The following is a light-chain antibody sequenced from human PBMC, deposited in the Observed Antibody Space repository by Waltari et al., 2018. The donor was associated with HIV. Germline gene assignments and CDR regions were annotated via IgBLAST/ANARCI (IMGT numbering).Light chain of an antibody. CDR1: SPNIGDTY. Sequence: QSVLMQPPSVSAAPGQKVTISCSGSSPNIGDTYISWYQQLPGTAPKLLIYENNKRPAGIPDRFSGSKSGTSATLGIAGLQTGDEADYYCATWDSNLSAWVFGGGTKLTVL. J-gene: IGLJ3*02. CDR3: ATWDSNLSAWV. CDR2: ENN. V-gene: IGLV1-51*02.